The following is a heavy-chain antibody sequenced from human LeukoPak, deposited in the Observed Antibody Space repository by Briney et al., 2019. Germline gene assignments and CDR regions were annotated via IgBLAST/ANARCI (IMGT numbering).Heavy chain of an antibody. V-gene: IGHV4-39*01. CDR2: IYYSGST. D-gene: IGHD1-1*01. J-gene: IGHJ4*02. CDR3: ARVNWEYNPPYYFDY. Sequence: PSETLSLTCTVSGGSISSSSYYWGWIRQPPGKGLEWIGSIYYSGSTYYNPSLKSRVTISVDTSKNQFSLKLSSVTAADTAVYYCARVNWEYNPPYYFDYWGQGTLVTVSS. CDR1: GGSISSSSYY.